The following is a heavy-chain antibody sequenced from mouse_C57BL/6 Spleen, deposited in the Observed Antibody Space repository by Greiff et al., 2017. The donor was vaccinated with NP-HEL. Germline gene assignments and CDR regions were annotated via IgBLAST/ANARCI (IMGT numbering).Heavy chain of an antibody. CDR1: GYTFTDYY. J-gene: IGHJ1*03. Sequence: EVQLQQSGPELVKPGASVKISCKASGYTFTDYYMNWVKQSHGKSLEWIGDINPNNGGTSYNQKFKGKATLTVDKSSSTAYMELRSLTSEDSAVYYCARRERLRYFDVWGTGTTVTVSS. V-gene: IGHV1-26*01. CDR2: INPNNGGT. CDR3: ARRERLRYFDV. D-gene: IGHD2-13*01.